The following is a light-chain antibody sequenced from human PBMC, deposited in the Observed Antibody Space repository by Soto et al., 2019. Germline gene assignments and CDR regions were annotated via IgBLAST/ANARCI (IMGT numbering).Light chain of an antibody. CDR1: QSVNTN. CDR2: RIS. V-gene: IGKV3-15*01. Sequence: EIVMTQSPATLSVSPGQTATLSCRATQSVNTNLAGYQQKAGQAPRLLIYRISTRATGIPARFSGSGSGTDFTPTINILQSEDFAVYYCQQHNAWPLTFGGGTKVEIK. J-gene: IGKJ4*01. CDR3: QQHNAWPLT.